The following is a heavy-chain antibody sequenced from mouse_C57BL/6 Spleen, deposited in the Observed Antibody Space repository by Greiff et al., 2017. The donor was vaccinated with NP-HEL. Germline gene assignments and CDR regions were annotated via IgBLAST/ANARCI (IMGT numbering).Heavy chain of an antibody. CDR3: VRYDDDDWYFDV. CDR2: IRSKSNNYAT. CDR1: GFSFNTYA. Sequence: EVKLVESGGGLVQPKGSLKLSCAASGFSFNTYAMNWVRQAPGKGLEWVARIRSKSNNYATYYADSVKDRFTISRDDSESMLYLQMNNLKTEDTAMYYGVRYDDDDWYFDVWGTGTTVTVSS. J-gene: IGHJ1*03. V-gene: IGHV10-1*01. D-gene: IGHD2-4*01.